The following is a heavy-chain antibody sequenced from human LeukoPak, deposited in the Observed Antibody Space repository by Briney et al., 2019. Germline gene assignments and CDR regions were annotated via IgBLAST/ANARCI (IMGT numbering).Heavy chain of an antibody. Sequence: GGSLRLSCAASGFSFSSHGMSWVRQAPGKGLEWVSGIIGGAGGTYYADSVKGRFSISRDNSKNTLYLQMNSLRAEDTAAYYCARSGLNRFDYWGQGTLVTVSS. CDR1: GFSFSSHG. D-gene: IGHD2-15*01. CDR2: IIGGAGGT. J-gene: IGHJ4*02. V-gene: IGHV3-23*01. CDR3: ARSGLNRFDY.